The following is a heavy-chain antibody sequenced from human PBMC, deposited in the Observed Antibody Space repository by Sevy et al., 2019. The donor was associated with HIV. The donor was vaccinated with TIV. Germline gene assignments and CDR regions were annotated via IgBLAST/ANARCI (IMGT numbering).Heavy chain of an antibody. CDR2: ISYDGSNK. J-gene: IGHJ3*02. CDR1: GFTFSSYA. V-gene: IGHV3-30-3*01. D-gene: IGHD3-22*01. Sequence: GGSLRLSCAASGFTFSSYAMHWVRQAPGKGLEWVAVISYDGSNKYYADSVKSRFTISRDNSKNTLYLQMNSLRAEDTAVYYCARDRYYYDSSGYYSGAFDIWGQGTMVTVSS. CDR3: ARDRYYYDSSGYYSGAFDI.